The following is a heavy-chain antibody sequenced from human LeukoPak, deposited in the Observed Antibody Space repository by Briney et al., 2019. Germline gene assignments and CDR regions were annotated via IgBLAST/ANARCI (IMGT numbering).Heavy chain of an antibody. V-gene: IGHV4-4*09. CDR2: ILSSGST. D-gene: IGHD3-3*02. J-gene: IGHJ5*02. CDR1: GGFNTHYY. Sequence: KPSETLSLTCSVSGGFNTHYYWSWIRQPPGKGLEWIGYILSSGSTHHNPSLTSRISLSVDTSKNQFSLKLSSVTAADTAVYYCARRVISEFSIDKGNWLDPWGQGTLVTVSS. CDR3: ARRVISEFSIDKGNWLDP.